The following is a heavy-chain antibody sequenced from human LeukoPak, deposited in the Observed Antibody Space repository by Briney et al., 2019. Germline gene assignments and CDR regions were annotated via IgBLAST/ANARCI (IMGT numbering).Heavy chain of an antibody. D-gene: IGHD6-13*01. CDR1: GFTFSSYA. J-gene: IGHJ4*02. Sequence: GGSLRLSCAASGFTFSSYAMSWVRQAPGKGLEWVSAISGSGGSTYYADSVKGRFTISRDNSKNTLYLQMNSLRAEDTAVYYCARDFRGQLVLDYWGQGTLVTVSS. V-gene: IGHV3-23*01. CDR3: ARDFRGQLVLDY. CDR2: ISGSGGST.